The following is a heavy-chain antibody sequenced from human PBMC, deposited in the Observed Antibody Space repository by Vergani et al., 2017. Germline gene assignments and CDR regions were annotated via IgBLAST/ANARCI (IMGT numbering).Heavy chain of an antibody. CDR3: ARDGVYCSSTSCYNYYYYGMDV. J-gene: IGHJ6*02. V-gene: IGHV1-2*02. CDR2: INPNSGGT. CDR1: GYTFTGYY. Sequence: QVQLVQSGAEVKKPGASVKVSCKASGYTFTGYYMHWVRQAPGQGLEWMGWINPNSGGTNYAQKFQGRVTMTRDTSISTAYMELSRLRSADTAVYYCARDGVYCSSTSCYNYYYYGMDVWGQGTTVTVSS. D-gene: IGHD2-2*02.